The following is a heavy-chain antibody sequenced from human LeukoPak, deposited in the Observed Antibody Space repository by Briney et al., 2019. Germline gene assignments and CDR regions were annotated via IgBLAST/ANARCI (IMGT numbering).Heavy chain of an antibody. Sequence: PSETLSLTCTVSGGSISGYYWSWIRQPPGKGLEWIGYIYYSGSTNYNPSLKSRVTISVDMSKNQFSLNLSSVTAADTAVCYCARGVVDNSGWYFDYWGQGTLVTVSS. CDR1: GGSISGYY. CDR2: IYYSGST. CDR3: ARGVVDNSGWYFDY. J-gene: IGHJ4*02. D-gene: IGHD6-19*01. V-gene: IGHV4-59*01.